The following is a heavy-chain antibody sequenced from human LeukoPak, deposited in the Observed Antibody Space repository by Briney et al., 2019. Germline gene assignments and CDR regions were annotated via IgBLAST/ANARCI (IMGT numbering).Heavy chain of an antibody. D-gene: IGHD3-3*01. Sequence: PSETLSLTCNLSVGSISRSSYYCGWIRQPPGKGLEWIGSIYYSGSTYYNPSLRSRVTISVDTSKNQFSLKLSSVTAADTAVDYCARRGSTDFWSGHAPSDYWGQGTLVTVSS. V-gene: IGHV4-39*01. J-gene: IGHJ4*02. CDR3: ARRGSTDFWSGHAPSDY. CDR1: VGSISRSSYY. CDR2: IYYSGST.